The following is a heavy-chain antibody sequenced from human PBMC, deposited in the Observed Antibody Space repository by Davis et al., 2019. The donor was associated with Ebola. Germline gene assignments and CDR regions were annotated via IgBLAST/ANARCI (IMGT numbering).Heavy chain of an antibody. Sequence: ASVKVSCKASGYAFTGYYMHWVRQAPGQGLEWVGWINPKSGDTNYAQKFQDRVTMTRDTSINTADMELSRLRSDDTAVYYCARDLEERDGDSWSYYYYYMDVWGKGTTVTVSS. V-gene: IGHV1-2*02. CDR2: INPKSGDT. D-gene: IGHD6-13*01. CDR3: ARDLEERDGDSWSYYYYYMDV. J-gene: IGHJ6*03. CDR1: GYAFTGYY.